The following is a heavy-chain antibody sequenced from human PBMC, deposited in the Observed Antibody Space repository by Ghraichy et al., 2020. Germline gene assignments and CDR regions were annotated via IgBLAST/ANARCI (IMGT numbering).Heavy chain of an antibody. CDR2: INHSGST. Sequence: SETLSLTCAEDGGSFSGYDWRWIRQPPGKGLEWIGEINHSGSTNYNPSLKSRVTIAVATSKNQFSLKLSSVTAADTTVYYCARKGGYDLKGGFDYWGQGTLITVSS. J-gene: IGHJ4*02. CDR1: GGSFSGYD. D-gene: IGHD5-12*01. CDR3: ARKGGYDLKGGFDY. V-gene: IGHV4-34*01.